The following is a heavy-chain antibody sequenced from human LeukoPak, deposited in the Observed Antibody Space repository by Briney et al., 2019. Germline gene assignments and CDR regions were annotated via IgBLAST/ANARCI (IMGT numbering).Heavy chain of an antibody. Sequence: RTSETLSLTCTVSGGSISSSSCYWGWIRQPPGKGLEWIGSIYYSGSTYYNPSLKSRVTISVDTSKNQFSLKLSSVTAANTAVYYCARHLIPASRWLGWFDPWGQGTLVTVSS. J-gene: IGHJ5*02. CDR1: GGSISSSSCY. CDR2: IYYSGST. D-gene: IGHD6-19*01. V-gene: IGHV4-39*01. CDR3: ARHLIPASRWLGWFDP.